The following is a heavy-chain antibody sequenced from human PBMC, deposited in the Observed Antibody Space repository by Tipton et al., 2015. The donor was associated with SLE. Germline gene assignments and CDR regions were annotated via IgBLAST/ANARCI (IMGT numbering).Heavy chain of an antibody. J-gene: IGHJ2*01. V-gene: IGHV4-59*01. CDR1: GGSISSYY. D-gene: IGHD6-19*01. CDR2: IYYSGST. CDR3: AREAEAGTQYWYFDL. Sequence: TLSLTCTVSGGSISSYYWCWIRQPPGKGLEWIGYIYYSGSTNYNPSLKSRVTISVDTSKNQFSLKLSSVTAADTAVYYCAREAEAGTQYWYFDLWGRGTLVTVSS.